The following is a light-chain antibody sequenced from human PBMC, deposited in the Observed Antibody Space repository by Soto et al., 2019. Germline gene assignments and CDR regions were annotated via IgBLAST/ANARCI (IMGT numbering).Light chain of an antibody. CDR3: SSYRTGGPFV. J-gene: IGLJ1*01. Sequence: QSALTQPASVSGSPGQSIAISCTGTSSDVGGYNYVSWYQQLPGKAPKLLIYEVSNRPSGVSHRFSGSKSGNTASLTISGLQAEDEADYYCSSYRTGGPFVFGTGTKVTVL. V-gene: IGLV2-14*01. CDR2: EVS. CDR1: SSDVGGYNY.